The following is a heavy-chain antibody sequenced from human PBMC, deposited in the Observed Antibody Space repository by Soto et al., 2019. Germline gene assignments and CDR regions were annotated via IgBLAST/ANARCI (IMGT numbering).Heavy chain of an antibody. Sequence: PGESLKISCDGSGYNFDIHWIAWVRQMPGKGLEWMGVIYPSDSDTRYSPSFQGQVTISVDKSISTAYLQWSSLKVSDTAMYYCARLTTFYFDTSGYGMDVWGQGTTVTVS. CDR3: ARLTTFYFDTSGYGMDV. CDR1: GYNFDIHW. J-gene: IGHJ6*02. V-gene: IGHV5-51*01. D-gene: IGHD3-22*01. CDR2: IYPSDSDT.